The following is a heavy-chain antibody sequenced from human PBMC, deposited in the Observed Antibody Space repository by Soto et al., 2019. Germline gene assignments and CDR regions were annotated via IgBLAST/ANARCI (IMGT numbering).Heavy chain of an antibody. CDR3: ARNGCGGSCYFYYYYMDV. D-gene: IGHD2-15*01. J-gene: IGHJ6*03. V-gene: IGHV3-11*01. CDR1: GFTFSDYY. Sequence: GGSLRLSCAASGFTFSDYYMSWIRQAPRKGLEWVSYISSSGSTIYYADSVKGRFTISRDNAKNSLYLQMNSLRAEDTAVYYCARNGCGGSCYFYYYYMDVWGKGTTVTVSS. CDR2: ISSSGSTI.